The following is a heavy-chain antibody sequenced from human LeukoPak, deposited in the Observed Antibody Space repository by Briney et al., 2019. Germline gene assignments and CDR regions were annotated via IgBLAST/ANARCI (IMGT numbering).Heavy chain of an antibody. CDR3: VRNSPDVSDAFDI. CDR1: GFTFSGYS. D-gene: IGHD2/OR15-2a*01. CDR2: ISSRSSYI. V-gene: IGHV3-21*01. Sequence: GGSLRLSCAAPGFTFSGYSMNWVRQAPGKGLDWVSSISSRSSYIYYPDSVKGRFTIFRDNAKNSLYLQMNSLRTEDTAVFYCVRNSPDVSDAFDIWGQGTMVTVSS. J-gene: IGHJ3*02.